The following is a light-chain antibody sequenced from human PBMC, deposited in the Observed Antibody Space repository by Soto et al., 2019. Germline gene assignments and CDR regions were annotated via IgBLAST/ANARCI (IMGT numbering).Light chain of an antibody. CDR3: YSYAGSSTAV. CDR1: SSDVGSYNL. Sequence: QSALTQPASVSGSPGQSITISCTGTSSDVGSYNLVSWYQQRPGKAPKLMIYEVSKRPSGVSYRFSGSKSGNTASLTISGLQAEDEADYYCYSYAGSSTAVFGGGTQLTVI. CDR2: EVS. V-gene: IGLV2-23*02. J-gene: IGLJ7*01.